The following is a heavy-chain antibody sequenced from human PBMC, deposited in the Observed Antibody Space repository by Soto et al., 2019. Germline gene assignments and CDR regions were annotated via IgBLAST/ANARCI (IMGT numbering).Heavy chain of an antibody. D-gene: IGHD6-13*01. CDR2: ISYDGSNK. CDR3: AKGIAAAIYYYGMDV. J-gene: IGHJ6*02. CDR1: GFTFSSYA. Sequence: GGSLRLSCAASGFTFSSYAMHWVRQAPGKGLEWVAVISYDGSNKYYADSVKGRFTISRDNSKNTLYLQMNSLRAEDTAVYYCAKGIAAAIYYYGMDVWGQGTTVTVSS. V-gene: IGHV3-30-3*01.